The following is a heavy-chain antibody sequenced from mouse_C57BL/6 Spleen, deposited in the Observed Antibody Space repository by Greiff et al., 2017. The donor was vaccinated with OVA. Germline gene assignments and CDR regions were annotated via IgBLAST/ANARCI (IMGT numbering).Heavy chain of an antibody. Sequence: QVQLKQSGAELVRPGASVTLSCKASGYTFTDYEMHWVKQTPVHGLEWIGAIDPETGGTAYNQKFKGKAILTADKSSSTAYMELRSLTSEDSAVYYCTRSWDHIARYFDVWGTGTTVTVSS. CDR3: TRSWDHIARYFDV. CDR2: IDPETGGT. D-gene: IGHD4-1*01. J-gene: IGHJ1*03. V-gene: IGHV1-15*01. CDR1: GYTFTDYE.